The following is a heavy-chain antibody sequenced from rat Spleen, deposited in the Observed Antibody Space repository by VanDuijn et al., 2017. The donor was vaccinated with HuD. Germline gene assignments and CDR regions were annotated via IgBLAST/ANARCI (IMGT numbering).Heavy chain of an antibody. V-gene: IGHV5-29*01. CDR3: ARQDTSGYSNWFAY. CDR1: GFTFSDYG. CDR2: ISYGDSSGHSGT. J-gene: IGHJ3*01. D-gene: IGHD4-3*01. Sequence: EVQLVESGGGLVQPGRSLKLSCAASGFTFSDYGVAWVRQAPTTGLEWVATISYGDSSGHSGTYYRDSVKGRFTISRENAKSTLCLLMDSLRSEDTATYYCARQDTSGYSNWFAYWGQGTLVTVSS.